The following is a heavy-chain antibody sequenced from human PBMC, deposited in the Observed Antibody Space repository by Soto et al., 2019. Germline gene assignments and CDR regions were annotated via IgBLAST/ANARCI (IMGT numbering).Heavy chain of an antibody. D-gene: IGHD1-1*01. Sequence: EVQLVESGGGLVKPGGSLRLSCAASGFTFSSYSMNWVRQAPGKGLEWVSSISSSSSYIYYADSVKGRFTISRDNAKNSLYLQMNSLRAEDTAVYYCAREPLGTTGTTPFDYWGQGTLVTVSS. CDR2: ISSSSSYI. J-gene: IGHJ4*02. CDR3: AREPLGTTGTTPFDY. V-gene: IGHV3-21*01. CDR1: GFTFSSYS.